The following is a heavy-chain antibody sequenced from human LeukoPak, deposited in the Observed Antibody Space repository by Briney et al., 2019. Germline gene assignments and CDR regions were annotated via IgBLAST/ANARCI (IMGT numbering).Heavy chain of an antibody. V-gene: IGHV1-8*03. D-gene: IGHD3-3*01. CDR2: MNPNSGNT. CDR1: GYTFTDCY. Sequence: ALVKVSCKASGYTFTDCYIHWVRQATGQGLKWMGWMNPNSGNTGYAQKFQGRVTITRNTSISTAYMELSSLRSEDTAVYYCARDTRLGFDPWGQGTLVTVSS. J-gene: IGHJ5*02. CDR3: ARDTRLGFDP.